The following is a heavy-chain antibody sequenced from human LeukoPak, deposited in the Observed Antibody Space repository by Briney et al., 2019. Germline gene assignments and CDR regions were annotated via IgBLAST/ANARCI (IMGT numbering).Heavy chain of an antibody. CDR3: AKDSDVYCSGASCYVDV. V-gene: IGHV3-33*06. J-gene: IGHJ6*04. Sequence: GGSLRLSCAASGFTFRMYAMHWVRQAPGQGLEWVAVIWYDGSNEYHADSVTGRFTISRDNSRNTLYLQMNSLRAEDTAIYYCAKDSDVYCSGASCYVDVWGKGTTVTVSS. CDR1: GFTFRMYA. CDR2: IWYDGSNE. D-gene: IGHD2-2*01.